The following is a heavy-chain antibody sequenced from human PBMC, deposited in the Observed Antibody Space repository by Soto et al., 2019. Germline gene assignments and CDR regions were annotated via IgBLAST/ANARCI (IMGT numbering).Heavy chain of an antibody. D-gene: IGHD3-9*01. Sequence: SETLSLTCTVSDGSISTSSYYWGWIRQSPGKGLEWIGYIYYSGSTNYNPSLKSRVTISVDTSKNQLSLKLSSVTAADTAVYYCARRYGYYFDYWGQGTLVTVS. V-gene: IGHV4-61*05. CDR3: ARRYGYYFDY. J-gene: IGHJ4*02. CDR1: DGSISTSSYY. CDR2: IYYSGST.